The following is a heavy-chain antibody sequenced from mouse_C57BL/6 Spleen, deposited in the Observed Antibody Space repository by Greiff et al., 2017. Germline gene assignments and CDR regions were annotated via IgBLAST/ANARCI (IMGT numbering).Heavy chain of an antibody. CDR2: IYPGDGDT. CDR3: ASPLYGNYGFDY. CDR1: GYAFSSYW. D-gene: IGHD2-1*01. J-gene: IGHJ2*01. V-gene: IGHV1-80*01. Sequence: VKLQQSGAELVKPGASVKISCKASGYAFSSYWMNWVKQRPGTGLEWIGQIYPGDGDTNYNGKFKGKATLTADKSSSTAYMQLSSLTSEDSAVYFCASPLYGNYGFDYWGQGTTLTVSS.